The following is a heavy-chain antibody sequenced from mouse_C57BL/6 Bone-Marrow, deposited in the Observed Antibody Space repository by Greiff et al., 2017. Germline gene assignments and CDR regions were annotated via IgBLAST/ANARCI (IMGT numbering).Heavy chain of an antibody. J-gene: IGHJ3*01. CDR3: ARIRYSNPAWFAY. CDR2: INPNNGGT. V-gene: IGHV1-26*01. CDR1: GYTFTDYY. D-gene: IGHD2-5*01. Sequence: EVQLQQSGPELVKPGASVKISCKASGYTFTDYYMNWVKQSHGKSLEWIGDINPNNGGTSYNQKFKGKATLTVDKSSSTAYMELRSLTSEDSAVYYWARIRYSNPAWFAYWGQGTLVTVSA.